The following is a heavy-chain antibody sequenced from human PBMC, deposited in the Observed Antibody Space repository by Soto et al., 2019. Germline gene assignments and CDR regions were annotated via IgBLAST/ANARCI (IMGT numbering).Heavy chain of an antibody. J-gene: IGHJ4*02. D-gene: IGHD4-17*01. V-gene: IGHV2-5*02. CDR1: GFSLSTGGVG. CDR3: ERKESGDYALDY. CDR2: IYWDDVK. Sequence: QITLKESGPTLVKPTQTLTLTCTLAGFSLSTGGVGVGWIRQSPGKALEWLAVIYWDDVKHYSPSLERRLTITKDTSESEVVLTNTNMDHVDTAKYYCERKESGDYALDYWGQGISVTVSS.